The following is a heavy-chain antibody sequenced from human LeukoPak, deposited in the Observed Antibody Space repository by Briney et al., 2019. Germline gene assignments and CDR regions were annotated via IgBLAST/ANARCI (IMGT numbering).Heavy chain of an antibody. CDR1: GFTFSSYW. D-gene: IGHD6-19*01. CDR3: AGDQAVASVYREDS. J-gene: IGHJ4*02. V-gene: IGHV3-7*01. Sequence: GGSLRLSCAASGFTFSSYWMTWVRQAPGKGLEWVANIKQDESQKYYVDSVKGRFTISRDNAKNSLFLQMNSLRAEDTAVYYCAGDQAVASVYREDSWGQGTLVTVSS. CDR2: IKQDESQK.